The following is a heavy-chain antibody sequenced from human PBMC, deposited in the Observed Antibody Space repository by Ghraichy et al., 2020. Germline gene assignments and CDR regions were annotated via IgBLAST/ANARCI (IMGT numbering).Heavy chain of an antibody. CDR2: LLTNGNT. J-gene: IGHJ3*02. V-gene: IGHV3-53*01. Sequence: GGSLRLSCAASGFTASSNYMSWVRQAPGKGLQYISVLLTNGNTYYADSVKGRFTISRDKSKNTLYLQMDSLRAEDTAVYYCARGPLACSSTDCYANAFDIWGQGTLVTVSS. CDR3: ARGPLACSSTDCYANAFDI. D-gene: IGHD2-2*01. CDR1: GFTASSNY.